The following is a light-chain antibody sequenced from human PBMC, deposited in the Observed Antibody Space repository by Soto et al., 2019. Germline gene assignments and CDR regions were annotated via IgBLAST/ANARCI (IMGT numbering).Light chain of an antibody. Sequence: DIQMTQSPSSLSASVGDRVTITCRASQSISGHLNWYQHKPGKAPELLIYATSTLHIGVPSRFSGSGSGTVFSLTISSLQPEDFATYYCQQSYSSPRFTFGPGTKVDIK. CDR1: QSISGH. CDR2: ATS. V-gene: IGKV1-39*01. CDR3: QQSYSSPRFT. J-gene: IGKJ3*01.